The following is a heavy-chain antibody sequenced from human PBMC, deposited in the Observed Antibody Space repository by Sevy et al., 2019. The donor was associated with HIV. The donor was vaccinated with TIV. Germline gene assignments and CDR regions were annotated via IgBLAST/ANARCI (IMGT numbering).Heavy chain of an antibody. J-gene: IGHJ4*02. CDR1: GFTFGSYG. Sequence: GESLKISCAASGFTFGSYGMHWVRQAPGKGLEWVAYISYDRSDKNYADSVKGRFTISRDNSKNTVFLQLNSLRPEDTAVYYSARVFSSYYFDYWGQGTLVTVSS. CDR2: ISYDRSDK. V-gene: IGHV3-30*06. CDR3: ARVFSSYYFDY.